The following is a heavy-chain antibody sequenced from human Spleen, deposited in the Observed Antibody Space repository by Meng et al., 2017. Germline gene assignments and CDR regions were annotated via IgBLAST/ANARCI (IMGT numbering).Heavy chain of an antibody. V-gene: IGHV4-34*01. CDR2: INHSGST. D-gene: IGHD3-10*01. Sequence: GSLRLSCVVSGGSFSDYYWSWIRQPPGKGLEWIGEINHSGSTNYNPSLESRATISVDTSQNNLSLKLSSVTAADTAVYYCARGLLLWFGEAWFDPWGQGTLVTVSS. CDR1: GGSFSDYY. CDR3: ARGLLLWFGEAWFDP. J-gene: IGHJ5*02.